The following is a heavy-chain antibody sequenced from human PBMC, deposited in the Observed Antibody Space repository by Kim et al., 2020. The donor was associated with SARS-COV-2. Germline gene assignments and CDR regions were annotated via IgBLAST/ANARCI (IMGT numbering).Heavy chain of an antibody. CDR2: INPDNGDT. V-gene: IGHV1-2*06. Sequence: ASVKVSCKASGYTFTGYYMHWLRQAPGQGLEWVGRINPDNGDTTYAQNFQGRVTMTGDTSIRTAYMELRGLRYDDSALYYCASRSATSSWPLFDYWGQGTLLPVS. CDR1: GYTFTGYY. CDR3: ASRSATSSWPLFDY. J-gene: IGHJ4*02. D-gene: IGHD6-13*01.